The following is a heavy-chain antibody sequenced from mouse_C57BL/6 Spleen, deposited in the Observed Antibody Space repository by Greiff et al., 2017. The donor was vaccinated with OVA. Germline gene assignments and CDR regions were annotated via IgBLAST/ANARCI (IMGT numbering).Heavy chain of an antibody. J-gene: IGHJ4*01. Sequence: EVKLLASGPGLVKPSQSLSLSCPVSGYSIPSGFYWHWLRQFPGNPLDWLGSISYVGCNYYHPSLKNRISITRDTSKNQCFLKLNAVTTEYTATYYGARKDYDDFSDAMDYWGQGTSVTVSS. V-gene: IGHV3-6*01. CDR2: ISYVGCN. CDR1: GYSIPSGFY. D-gene: IGHD2-4*01. CDR3: ARKDYDDFSDAMDY.